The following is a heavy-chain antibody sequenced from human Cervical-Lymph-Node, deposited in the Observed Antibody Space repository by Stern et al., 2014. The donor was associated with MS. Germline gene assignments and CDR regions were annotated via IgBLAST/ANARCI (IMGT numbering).Heavy chain of an antibody. CDR1: GGTFTNAA. Sequence: QVQLMQSGPEVKKPGSSLKVSCRASGGTFTNAAINWVRQAPGQGLEWMGGIIPIFVRANYAQKFQGRVTIIADKSANTTYMELSSLTYEDTAVYYCARDLNDWGQGTQVTVSS. CDR2: IIPIFVRA. CDR3: ARDLND. V-gene: IGHV1-69*06. J-gene: IGHJ4*02.